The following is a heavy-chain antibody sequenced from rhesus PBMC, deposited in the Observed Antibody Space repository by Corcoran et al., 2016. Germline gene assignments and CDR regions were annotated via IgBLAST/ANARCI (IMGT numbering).Heavy chain of an antibody. CDR1: GGSISSSNW. Sequence: QVQLQESGPGLVKPSETLSLTCAVSGGSISSSNWWSWIRLPPGTGLEWMGYISGSRDHTYDNPSLKSRATISTDRAKNHVSLRLSSVTAADTAVYYCARAGNSKRWYFDLWGPGTPITISS. J-gene: IGHJ2*01. D-gene: IGHD5-42*01. CDR3: ARAGNSKRWYFDL. V-gene: IGHV4-65*01. CDR2: ISGSRDHT.